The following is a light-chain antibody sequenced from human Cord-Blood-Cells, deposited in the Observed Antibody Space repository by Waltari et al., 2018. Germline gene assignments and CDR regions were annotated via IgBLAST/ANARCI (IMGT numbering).Light chain of an antibody. CDR3: QQSYSTPPLT. Sequence: DIQMTQSPSSLSASIRDRLTITCRASQRISSYLNWYQQKPGKAPKLLIYAASSLQSGVASRFSGSGSGTDFTLTISSLQPEDFATYYCQQSYSTPPLTFGGGTKVEIK. V-gene: IGKV1-39*01. CDR1: QRISSY. CDR2: AAS. J-gene: IGKJ4*01.